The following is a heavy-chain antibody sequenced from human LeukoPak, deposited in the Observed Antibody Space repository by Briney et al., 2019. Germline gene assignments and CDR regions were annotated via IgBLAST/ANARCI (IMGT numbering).Heavy chain of an antibody. CDR1: GYTFTGYY. CDR2: INPNSGGT. V-gene: IGHV1-2*02. J-gene: IGHJ3*02. Sequence: ASVKVSFKASGYTFTGYYMHWVRQAPGQGLEWMGWINPNSGGTNYAQKFQGRVTMTRDTSISAAYMELSRLRSDDTAVYYCARGKSSSWRRAFDIWGQGTMVTVSS. CDR3: ARGKSSSWRRAFDI. D-gene: IGHD6-13*01.